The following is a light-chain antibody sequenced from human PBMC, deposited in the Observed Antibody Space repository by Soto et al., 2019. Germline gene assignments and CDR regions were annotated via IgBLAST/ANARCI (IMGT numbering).Light chain of an antibody. Sequence: DIVMTQSPHSLAVSLGERATLNCKSSQSVLYTSNNKNYLAWYQQKPRQPPKLLIYWASTRESGVPDRFSGSGSGTDFTLTIISLQAEDVAVYYCQQYYSTPLTFGGGTKVEIK. V-gene: IGKV4-1*01. CDR3: QQYYSTPLT. CDR1: QSVLYTSNNKNY. J-gene: IGKJ4*01. CDR2: WAS.